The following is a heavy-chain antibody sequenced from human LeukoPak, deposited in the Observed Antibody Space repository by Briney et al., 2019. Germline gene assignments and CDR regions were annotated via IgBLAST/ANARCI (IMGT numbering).Heavy chain of an antibody. Sequence: SETLSLTCAVSGGSILTTNWWSWVRQPPGKGLEWIGEVHLSGASNYNPSLKSRVNMSIDKSKNQLSLELTSVTAAVTAIYYCTRESGAFSPFGFWGQGTLVTVSS. CDR1: GGSILTTNW. CDR2: VHLSGAS. CDR3: TRESGAFSPFGF. V-gene: IGHV4-4*02. D-gene: IGHD1-26*01. J-gene: IGHJ4*02.